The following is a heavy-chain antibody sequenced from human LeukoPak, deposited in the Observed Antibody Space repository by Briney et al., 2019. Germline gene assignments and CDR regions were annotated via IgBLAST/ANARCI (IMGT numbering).Heavy chain of an antibody. CDR3: ARTSGSGYYTQYSQH. D-gene: IGHD3-3*01. Sequence: GGSLRLSCAASGFTFSSYEMNWVRQAPGKGLEWVSYISSSGSTIYYADSVKGRFTISRDNAKNSLYLQMNSLRAEDTAVYYCARTSGSGYYTQYSQHWGQGTLVTVSS. CDR2: ISSSGSTI. V-gene: IGHV3-48*03. CDR1: GFTFSSYE. J-gene: IGHJ1*01.